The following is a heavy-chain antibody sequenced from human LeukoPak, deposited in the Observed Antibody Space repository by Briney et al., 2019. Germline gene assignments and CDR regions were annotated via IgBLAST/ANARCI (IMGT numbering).Heavy chain of an antibody. V-gene: IGHV1-46*01. CDR3: ARQGRSGSYSAFSWFDP. Sequence: ASVKVSCKASGYTFTTYYMHWVRQAPGKGLEWMRKINPTGGSTTYAQKFQGRVTMTRDMSTNTVYMELSSLRSEDTAVYYCARQGRSGSYSAFSWFDPWGQGTLVTVSS. CDR1: GYTFTTYY. CDR2: INPTGGST. D-gene: IGHD3-22*01. J-gene: IGHJ5*02.